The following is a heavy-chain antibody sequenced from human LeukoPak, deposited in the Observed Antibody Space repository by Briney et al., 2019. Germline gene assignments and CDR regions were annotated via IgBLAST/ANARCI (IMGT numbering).Heavy chain of an antibody. J-gene: IGHJ6*03. CDR1: RFTFSNYW. V-gene: IGHV3-30*02. D-gene: IGHD2-8*01. CDR3: AKDRCSNGIGCYYYYMDV. CDR2: IQYDGSNE. Sequence: PGGSLRLSCAASRFTFSNYWMTWVRQAPGEGLEWVAYIQYDGSNEQYADSVKGRFSISRDSSKNILYLQMNSLRAEDTAVYYCAKDRCSNGIGCYYYYMDVWGKGTTVTISS.